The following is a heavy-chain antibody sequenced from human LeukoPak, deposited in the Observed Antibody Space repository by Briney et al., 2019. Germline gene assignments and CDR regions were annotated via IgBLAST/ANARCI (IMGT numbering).Heavy chain of an antibody. J-gene: IGHJ3*01. CDR3: ANVWRENYWDAFDF. V-gene: IGHV3-23*01. Sequence: GGSLRLSCAASEFTFSSYVMSWVRQAPGKGLEWVSLITGSGGSTYYADSVKGRFTISRDNSKNTLYLQMNSLRAEGTAVYYCANVWRENYWDAFDFWGQGTMVTVSS. D-gene: IGHD1-7*01. CDR1: EFTFSSYV. CDR2: ITGSGGST.